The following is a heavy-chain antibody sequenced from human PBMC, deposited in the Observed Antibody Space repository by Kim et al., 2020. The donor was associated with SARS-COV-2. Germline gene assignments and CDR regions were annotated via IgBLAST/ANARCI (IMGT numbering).Heavy chain of an antibody. CDR2: ISGSGSTI. CDR1: GFTFSDYH. J-gene: IGHJ6*02. V-gene: IGHV3-11*01. Sequence: GGSLRLSCAASGFTFSDYHMSWIRQAPGKGLEWVSYISGSGSTIYSADSVKGRFTISRDNAKNSLYLQMNSLRAEDTAVHYCARDLGSSWYLQGIYYYYGMDVWGQGTTVTVS. CDR3: ARDLGSSWYLQGIYYYYGMDV. D-gene: IGHD6-13*01.